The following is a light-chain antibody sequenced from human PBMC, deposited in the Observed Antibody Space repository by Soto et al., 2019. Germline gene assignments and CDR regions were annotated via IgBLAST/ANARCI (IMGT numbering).Light chain of an antibody. CDR3: QRYYSTPYT. CDR2: WAS. CDR1: QSVLYSSNNKNY. V-gene: IGKV4-1*01. J-gene: IGKJ2*01. Sequence: DIVMTQSPDSLAVSLGERATINCKSRQSVLYSSNNKNYLAWYQQKPGQPPKLLIYWASTRESGVPDRFSGSGSGTDFTLTISSLQAEDVAVYYCQRYYSTPYTFGQGTKLEI.